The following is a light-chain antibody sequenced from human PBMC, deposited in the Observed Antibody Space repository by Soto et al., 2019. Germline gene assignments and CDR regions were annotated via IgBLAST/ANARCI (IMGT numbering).Light chain of an antibody. Sequence: DIQMPQSPSTLSASVGDRVIIAFRASQTISTWVAWYQHKTGEAPTLLIYDASSLESGVPSRFSGSGSGTEFTLTISSLQPDDFATYYCQHYNSYSEAFGQGTKVDIK. CDR3: QHYNSYSEA. J-gene: IGKJ1*01. CDR1: QTISTW. CDR2: DAS. V-gene: IGKV1-5*01.